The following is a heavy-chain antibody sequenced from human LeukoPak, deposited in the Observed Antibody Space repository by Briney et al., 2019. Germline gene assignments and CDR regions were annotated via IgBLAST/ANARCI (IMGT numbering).Heavy chain of an antibody. J-gene: IGHJ6*03. D-gene: IGHD3-3*01. Sequence: ASVKVSCKASGGTFSSYAISWVRQAPGQGLEWMGGIIPIFGTANYAQKFQGRVTITTDESTSTAYMELSSLRSEDTAVYYCASSVLRFPGHSIFLPTSAYYYYMDVWGKGTTVTVSS. CDR2: IIPIFGTA. CDR3: ASSVLRFPGHSIFLPTSAYYYYMDV. V-gene: IGHV1-69*05. CDR1: GGTFSSYA.